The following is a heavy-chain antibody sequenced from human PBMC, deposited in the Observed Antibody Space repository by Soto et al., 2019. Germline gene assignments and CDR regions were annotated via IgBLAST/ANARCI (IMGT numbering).Heavy chain of an antibody. CDR1: GDTFDTFA. CDR3: ARDKDREQLGGNYYYALDV. CDR2: IIPIFRTP. D-gene: IGHD1-1*01. Sequence: QVQLVQYGAEVLKPGSSVKVYCKASGDTFDTFAISWVRQAPGQGLEWMGGIIPIFRTPDYAQKFQGRVTITADVFTSTAYMELTSLRSEDTAVYYCARDKDREQLGGNYYYALDVWGQGTTVTVSS. J-gene: IGHJ6*02. V-gene: IGHV1-69*12.